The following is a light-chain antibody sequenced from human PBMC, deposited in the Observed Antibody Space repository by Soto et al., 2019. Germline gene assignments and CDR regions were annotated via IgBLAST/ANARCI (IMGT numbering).Light chain of an antibody. J-gene: IGLJ1*01. CDR2: DVS. V-gene: IGLV2-14*01. CDR1: SSDVGTYNS. Sequence: QAMLTQPASGSGCPGPSITIFCTGTSSDVGTYNSVSWYQQHPGKVPKLVIYDVSTRPSGVSYRFSGSKSGNTASLTISGLQAEDEADYYCTSYTSNVTYVFGGGTKV. CDR3: TSYTSNVTYV.